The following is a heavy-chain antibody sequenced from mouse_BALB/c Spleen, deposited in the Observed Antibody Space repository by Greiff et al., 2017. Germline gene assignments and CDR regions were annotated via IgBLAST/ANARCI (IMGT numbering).Heavy chain of an antibody. CDR3: TRDDGLYAMDY. CDR2: IRLKSNNYAT. Sequence: EVKVEESGGGLVQPGGSMKLSCVASGFTFSNYWMNWVRQSPEKGLEWVAEIRLKSNNYATHYAESVKGRFTISRDDSKSSVYLQMNNLRAEDTGIYYCTRDDGLYAMDYWGQGTSVTVSS. J-gene: IGHJ4*01. CDR1: GFTFSNYW. D-gene: IGHD3-1*01. V-gene: IGHV6-6*02.